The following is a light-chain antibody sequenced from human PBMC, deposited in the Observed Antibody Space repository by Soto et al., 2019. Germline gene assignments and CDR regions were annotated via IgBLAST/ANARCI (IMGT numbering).Light chain of an antibody. V-gene: IGKV1-39*01. CDR2: AAS. J-gene: IGKJ2*01. CDR1: QSISDY. CDR3: QQTYTTPQT. Sequence: DIQMTQSPSSLSAFVGDRVTITCRASQSISDYLNWYQQKVEKAHKLLIYAASTLQSGVPSRFSGSGSGTDFTLTISSLQPEDFATYYCQQTYTTPQTFGQGTKLEI.